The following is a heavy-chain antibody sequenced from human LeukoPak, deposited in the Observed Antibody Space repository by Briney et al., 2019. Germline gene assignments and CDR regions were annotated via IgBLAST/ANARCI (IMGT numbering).Heavy chain of an antibody. CDR3: AKSPSGGGAGYFDY. V-gene: IGHV3-23*01. CDR2: ISGSGGST. CDR1: GFTFSSYA. J-gene: IGHJ4*02. Sequence: GGSLRLSCAASGFTFSSYAMSWVRQAPGKGLEWVSAISGSGGSTYYADSVKGRFTISRDNSKNTLYLQMTSLRAEATPEYYCAKSPSGGGAGYFDYWGPGTLV. D-gene: IGHD1-26*01.